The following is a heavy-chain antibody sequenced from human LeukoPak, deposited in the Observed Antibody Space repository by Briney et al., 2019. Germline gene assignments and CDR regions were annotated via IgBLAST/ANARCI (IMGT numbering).Heavy chain of an antibody. Sequence: ASVKVSCKASGYTFTSYAMNWVRQAPGQGLEWMGWINTNTGNPTYAQGFTGRFVFSLDTSVSTAYLQISSLKAEDTAVYYCARGTWIQLWLQRRYDAFDIWGQGTMVTVSS. V-gene: IGHV7-4-1*02. CDR3: ARGTWIQLWLQRRYDAFDI. CDR1: GYTFTSYA. D-gene: IGHD5-18*01. J-gene: IGHJ3*02. CDR2: INTNTGNP.